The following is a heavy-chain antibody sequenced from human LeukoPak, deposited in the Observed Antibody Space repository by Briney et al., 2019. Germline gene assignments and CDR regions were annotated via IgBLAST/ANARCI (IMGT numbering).Heavy chain of an antibody. CDR2: INPNSGGT. CDR1: GYTFTSYY. D-gene: IGHD3-22*01. Sequence: ASVKVSCKASGYTFTSYYMHWVRQAPGQGLEWMGWINPNSGGTNYAQKFQGRVTMTRDTSISTAYMELSRLRSDDTAVYYCARVRAPGITMIVVVSDAFDIWGQGTMVTVSS. J-gene: IGHJ3*02. CDR3: ARVRAPGITMIVVVSDAFDI. V-gene: IGHV1-2*02.